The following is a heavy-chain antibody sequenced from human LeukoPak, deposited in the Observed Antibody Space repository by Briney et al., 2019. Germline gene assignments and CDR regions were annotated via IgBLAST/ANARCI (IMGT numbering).Heavy chain of an antibody. V-gene: IGHV3-30*02. Sequence: PGGSLRLSCAASGFTFGSYGMHWVRQAPGKGLEWVTFIRSDGSNKYYADSVKGRFTISRDNAKNSLYLQMNSLRAEDTAVYYCAGSGTKRAYYWGQGTLVTVSS. CDR3: AGSGTKRAYY. CDR2: IRSDGSNK. J-gene: IGHJ4*02. CDR1: GFTFGSYG. D-gene: IGHD3-10*01.